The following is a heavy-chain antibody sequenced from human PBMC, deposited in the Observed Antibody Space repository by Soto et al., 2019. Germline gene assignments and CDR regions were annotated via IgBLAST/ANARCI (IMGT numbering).Heavy chain of an antibody. D-gene: IGHD1-26*01. J-gene: IGHJ4*02. Sequence: GGSLRLSCAASGFTFSSYAMSWVRQAPGKGLEWVSAISGSGGSTYYADSVKGRFTISRDNSKNTLYLQMNSLRAEDTAVYYCAKDGWSGSYLSYYFDYWGQGTLVTVSS. V-gene: IGHV3-23*01. CDR1: GFTFSSYA. CDR2: ISGSGGST. CDR3: AKDGWSGSYLSYYFDY.